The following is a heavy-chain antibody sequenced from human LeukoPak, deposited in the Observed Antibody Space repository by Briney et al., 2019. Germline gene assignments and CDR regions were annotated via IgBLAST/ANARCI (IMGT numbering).Heavy chain of an antibody. V-gene: IGHV4-34*01. D-gene: IGHD3-22*01. CDR3: ARGFTDYDSGGYNDDYFDY. J-gene: IGHJ4*02. Sequence: PSETLSLTCAVYGGSFSGYYWSWIRQPPGKGLEWIGEINHSGSTNYNPSLKSRVTISVDTSKNQFSLKLSSVTAADTAVYYCARGFTDYDSGGYNDDYFDYWGQGTLVTVSS. CDR1: GGSFSGYY. CDR2: INHSGST.